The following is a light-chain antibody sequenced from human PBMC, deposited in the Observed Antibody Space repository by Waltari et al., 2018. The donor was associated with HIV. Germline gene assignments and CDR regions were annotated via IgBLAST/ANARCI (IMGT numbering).Light chain of an antibody. J-gene: IGLJ2*01. V-gene: IGLV2-14*03. CDR2: GVS. CDR3: SSYTDSSHVV. CDR1: SSDVGGYNY. Sequence: QSALTQPASMSGSPGQSITISCTGTSSDVGGYNYVSWYQHHPDRAPTLIIYGVSDRPSGVSSRFSGSKSANTASLPISGLQAEDEADYFCSSYTDSSHVVFGGGTKVTVL.